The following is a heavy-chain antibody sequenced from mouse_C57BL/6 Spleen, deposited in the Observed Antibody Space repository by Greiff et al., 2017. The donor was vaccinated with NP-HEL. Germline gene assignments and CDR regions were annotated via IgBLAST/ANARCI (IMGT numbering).Heavy chain of an antibody. V-gene: IGHV1-42*01. Sequence: VQLQQSGPELVKPGASVKISCKASGYSFTGYYMNWVKQSPEKSLEWIGEINPSTGGTTYNQKFKAKATLTVDKSSSTAYMQLKSLTSEDSAVYYCARPITTVVARAMDYWGQGTSVTVSS. CDR1: GYSFTGYY. D-gene: IGHD1-1*01. CDR3: ARPITTVVARAMDY. J-gene: IGHJ4*01. CDR2: INPSTGGT.